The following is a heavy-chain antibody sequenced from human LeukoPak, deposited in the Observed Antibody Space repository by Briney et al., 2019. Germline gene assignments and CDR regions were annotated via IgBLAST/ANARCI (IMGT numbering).Heavy chain of an antibody. Sequence: GGSLRLSCAGSGFIFSTYWMSWVRLAPGKGLEWVANINQDGSETFYVDSVKGRFTISRDNGKNSMFVQMDSLRAEDTAVYYCVRGFDGYFGFDLWGQETMVTVSS. CDR2: INQDGSET. J-gene: IGHJ3*01. CDR1: GFIFSTYW. CDR3: VRGFDGYFGFDL. D-gene: IGHD5-24*01. V-gene: IGHV3-7*05.